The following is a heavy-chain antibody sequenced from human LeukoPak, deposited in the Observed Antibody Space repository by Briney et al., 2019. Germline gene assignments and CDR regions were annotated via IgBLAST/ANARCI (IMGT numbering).Heavy chain of an antibody. Sequence: SVTVSCKPSGYTFTGYYMHWVRQAPGQGREWMGWINPNRGIRNYEQKFQCRDNMTRSTSISTAYMELSRLRSVDTAVYYCARSLRVVPASMSYYYGMDVWGQGTTVTVSS. CDR1: GYTFTGYY. V-gene: IGHV1-2*02. CDR3: ARSLRVVPASMSYYYGMDV. J-gene: IGHJ6*02. CDR2: INPNRGIR. D-gene: IGHD2-2*01.